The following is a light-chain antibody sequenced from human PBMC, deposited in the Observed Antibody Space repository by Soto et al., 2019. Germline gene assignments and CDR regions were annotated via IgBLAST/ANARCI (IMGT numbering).Light chain of an antibody. V-gene: IGKV1-5*01. CDR2: DAS. J-gene: IGKJ4*01. Sequence: GDSVTITCRASQNIRNWLAWYQQKPGKAPNPLIYDASSLKSGVPARFSASGSGTEFTLTISSLQSEDFAVYYCQQYHGWPPRTFGGGTKVDIK. CDR3: QQYHGWPPRT. CDR1: QNIRNW.